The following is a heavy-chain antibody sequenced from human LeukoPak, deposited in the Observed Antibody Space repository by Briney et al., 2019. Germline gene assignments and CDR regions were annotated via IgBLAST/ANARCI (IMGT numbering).Heavy chain of an antibody. D-gene: IGHD2-21*02. V-gene: IGHV3-7*01. CDR3: ARGDEAYGESVY. CDR1: GFSFSNYW. J-gene: IGHJ4*02. Sequence: GGSLRLSCAASGFSFSNYWMSWVRQAPGKGLEWVANIKEDGSEKFYVDSVRGRFTISTDNAENSLYLQMNSLRAEDTAVYYCARGDEAYGESVYWGQGTLVTVSS. CDR2: IKEDGSEK.